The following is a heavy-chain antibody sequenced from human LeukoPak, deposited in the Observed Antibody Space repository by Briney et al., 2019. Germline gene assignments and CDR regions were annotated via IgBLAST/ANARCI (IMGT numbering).Heavy chain of an antibody. J-gene: IGHJ4*02. V-gene: IGHV3-20*04. D-gene: IGHD3-9*01. CDR3: ARILSGITYYDILTGYYPDY. Sequence: GGSLRLSCAASGFTFDDYGMSWVRQAPGKGLEWVSGINWNGGSTGYADSVKGRFTISRDNAKNSPYLQMNRLRAEDTALYYCARILSGITYYDILTGYYPDYWGQGTLVTVSS. CDR1: GFTFDDYG. CDR2: INWNGGST.